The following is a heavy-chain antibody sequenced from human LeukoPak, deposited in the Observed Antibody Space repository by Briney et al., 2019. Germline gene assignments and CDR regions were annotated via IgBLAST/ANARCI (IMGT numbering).Heavy chain of an antibody. CDR3: ARLTRLSTSPDRYYLDY. V-gene: IGHV4-4*09. CDR1: GDSISSYY. Sequence: SETLSLTCTVSGDSISSYYWSWIRQPPGKGLEWIGYIYTSGGTNYIPSLKGRVTISIDTPKNQFSLKLSSVTAADSAVYYCARLTRLSTSPDRYYLDYWGQGTLVTVSS. CDR2: IYTSGGT. J-gene: IGHJ4*02. D-gene: IGHD6-6*01.